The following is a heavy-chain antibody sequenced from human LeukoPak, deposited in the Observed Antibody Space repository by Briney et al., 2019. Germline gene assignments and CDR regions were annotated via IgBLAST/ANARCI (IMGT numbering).Heavy chain of an antibody. CDR2: FDPEDGET. J-gene: IGHJ4*02. CDR1: GYTLTELS. D-gene: IGHD5-12*01. CDR3: ATGEIYGGYGGDYFDY. V-gene: IGHV1-24*01. Sequence: ASVKVSCKVSGYTLTELSMHWVRQAPGKGLEWMGGFDPEDGETIYAQKFQGRVTKTEDTSTDTAYMELSSLRSEDTAVYYCATGEIYGGYGGDYFDYWGQGTLVTVSS.